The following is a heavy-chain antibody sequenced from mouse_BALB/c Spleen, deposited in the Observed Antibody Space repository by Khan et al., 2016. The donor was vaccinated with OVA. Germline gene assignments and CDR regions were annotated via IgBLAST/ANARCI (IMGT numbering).Heavy chain of an antibody. V-gene: IGHV1-7*01. CDR3: TRDRIDY. CDR2: INPTSGYT. CDR1: GYTFTSYW. Sequence: VQLQESGAELAKPGASVKMSCKASGYTFTSYWMHWVKQRPGQGLEWIGYINPTSGYTDYNEKFKDKATLSADKSSCTAYMQLSSLTSEDSAVYYCTRDRIDYWGQGTTLTVSS. J-gene: IGHJ2*01.